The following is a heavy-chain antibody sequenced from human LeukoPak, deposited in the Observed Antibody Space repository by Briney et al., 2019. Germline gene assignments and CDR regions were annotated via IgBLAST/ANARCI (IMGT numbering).Heavy chain of an antibody. D-gene: IGHD3-22*01. CDR2: ISPSGGST. CDR1: GYTFTSNY. J-gene: IGHJ6*03. V-gene: IGHV1-46*01. Sequence: ASVEVSCKAFGYTFTSNYMHWVRQAPGQGPEWMGVISPSGGSTTYAQKFQGRVTLTRDMSTSTDYLELSSLRSEDTAVYYCARGHYDSSHYYMDVWGKGTTVTVSS. CDR3: ARGHYDSSHYYMDV.